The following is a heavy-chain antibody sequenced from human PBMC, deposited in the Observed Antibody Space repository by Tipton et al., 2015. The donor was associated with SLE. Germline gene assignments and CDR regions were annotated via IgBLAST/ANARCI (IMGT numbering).Heavy chain of an antibody. Sequence: TLSLTCTVSGGPISTYYWSWIRQPAGKGLEWIGRIYTSGSTNYNRTLKSRVTMSVDTSKNQFSLKLTSVTAADTAVYYCARDRGYCSGGSCLGLDYWGQGTLVTVSS. CDR3: ARDRGYCSGGSCLGLDY. V-gene: IGHV4-4*07. CDR2: IYTSGST. CDR1: GGPISTYY. D-gene: IGHD2-15*01. J-gene: IGHJ4*02.